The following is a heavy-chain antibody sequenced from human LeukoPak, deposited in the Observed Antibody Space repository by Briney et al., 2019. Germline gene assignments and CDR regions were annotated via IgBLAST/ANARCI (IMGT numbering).Heavy chain of an antibody. CDR2: ISYDGSNK. CDR3: AKDDY. J-gene: IGHJ4*02. V-gene: IGHV3-30*18. CDR1: GFTFSSYG. Sequence: PGRSLRLSCAASGFTFSSYGAHWVRQAPGKGLEWVAVISYDGSNKYYADSVKGRFTISRDNSKNTLYLQMNSLRAEDTAVYYCAKDDYWGQGTLVTVSS.